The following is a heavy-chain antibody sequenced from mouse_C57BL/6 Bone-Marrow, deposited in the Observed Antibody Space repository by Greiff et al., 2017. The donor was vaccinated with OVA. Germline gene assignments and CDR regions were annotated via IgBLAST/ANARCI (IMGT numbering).Heavy chain of an antibody. Sequence: QVQLQQSGAELARPGASVKMSCKASGYTFTSYTMHWVKQRPGQGLEWIGYINPSSGYTKYNQKFKDKATLTADKSSSTAYMQLSSLTSEDSAVYYCAPLGGLYAMDYWGQGTSVTVSS. D-gene: IGHD3-3*01. CDR1: GYTFTSYT. CDR3: APLGGLYAMDY. CDR2: INPSSGYT. V-gene: IGHV1-4*01. J-gene: IGHJ4*01.